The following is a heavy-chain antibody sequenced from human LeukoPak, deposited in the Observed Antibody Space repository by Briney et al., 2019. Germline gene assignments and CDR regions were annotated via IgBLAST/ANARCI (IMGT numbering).Heavy chain of an antibody. CDR3: ARGVGVYGSGSYNNWFDP. Sequence: PSETLSLTCAVYGGSFSGYYWSWIRQPPGKGLEWIGEINHSGSTNYNPSLKSRATISVDTSKNQFSLKLSSVTAADTAVYYCARGVGVYGSGSYNNWFDPWGQGTLVTVSS. CDR2: INHSGST. V-gene: IGHV4-34*01. D-gene: IGHD3-10*01. J-gene: IGHJ5*02. CDR1: GGSFSGYY.